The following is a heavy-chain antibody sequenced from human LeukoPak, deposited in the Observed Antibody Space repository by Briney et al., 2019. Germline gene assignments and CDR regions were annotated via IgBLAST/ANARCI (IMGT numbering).Heavy chain of an antibody. V-gene: IGHV5-51*01. CDR2: IYPGDSDT. CDR1: GYSFTSYW. J-gene: IGHJ4*02. Sequence: GASLQISCKGSGYSFTSYWIGWVRQLPGKGLEWMGIIYPGDSDTRYSPSFQGQVTISANKSISTAYLQWSSLKASDTAMYYCARHIYESFDYWGQGTLVTVSS. CDR3: ARHIYESFDY. D-gene: IGHD3-3*01.